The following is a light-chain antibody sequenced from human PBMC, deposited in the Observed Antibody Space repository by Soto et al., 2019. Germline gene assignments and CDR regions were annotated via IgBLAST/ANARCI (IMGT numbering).Light chain of an antibody. V-gene: IGLV2-23*01. CDR1: SSDVGSYNL. J-gene: IGLJ3*02. CDR3: CSYAGSSTPSV. Sequence: QSALTQPVSVSGSPGQSITISCTGTSSDVGSYNLVSWYQQHPGKAPKLMIYEGSKRPSGVSNRFSGSKSGNTASLTISGLQADDEADYYCCSYAGSSTPSVFGGGTKLTVL. CDR2: EGS.